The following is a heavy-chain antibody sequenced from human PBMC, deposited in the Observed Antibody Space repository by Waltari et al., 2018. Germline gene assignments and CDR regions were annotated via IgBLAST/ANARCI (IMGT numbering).Heavy chain of an antibody. CDR2: INHSGST. J-gene: IGHJ6*03. CDR1: GGSFSGYY. Sequence: QVQLQQWGAGLLKPSETLSLTCAVYGGSFSGYYWSWIRQPTGKGLEWIGEINHSGSTNYNPSLKSRVTISVDTSKNQFSLKLSSVTAADTAVYYCASRPYYYYYYYMDVWGKGTTVTISS. CDR3: ASRPYYYYYYYMDV. V-gene: IGHV4-34*01.